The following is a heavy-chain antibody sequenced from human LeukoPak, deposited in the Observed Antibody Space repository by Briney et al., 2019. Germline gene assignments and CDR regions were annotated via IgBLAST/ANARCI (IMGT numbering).Heavy chain of an antibody. CDR2: ISAYNGNT. CDR3: ARAPSHSSSWLSDWYFDL. D-gene: IGHD6-13*01. CDR1: GYTFTSYG. Sequence: ASVKVSCKASGYTFTSYGISWVRQAPGQGLEWMGWISAYNGNTNYAQKLQGRVTMTTDTSTSTAYMELRSLRSDDTAVYYCARAPSHSSSWLSDWYFDLWGRGTPVTVSS. J-gene: IGHJ2*01. V-gene: IGHV1-18*01.